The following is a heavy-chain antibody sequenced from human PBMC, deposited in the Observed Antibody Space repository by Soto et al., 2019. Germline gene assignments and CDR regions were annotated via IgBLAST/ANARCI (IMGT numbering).Heavy chain of an antibody. Sequence: GASLKITCKGSGCSFTRYWIGWVRQMPRQGLAWMRIISPGHSDTRYSPSFQGQLTISADKSISTAYLQWSSLKASDPAMYYCARHTHTAMVDYWGQGTLVTVSS. CDR2: ISPGHSDT. D-gene: IGHD5-18*01. CDR1: GCSFTRYW. CDR3: ARHTHTAMVDY. V-gene: IGHV5-51*01. J-gene: IGHJ4*02.